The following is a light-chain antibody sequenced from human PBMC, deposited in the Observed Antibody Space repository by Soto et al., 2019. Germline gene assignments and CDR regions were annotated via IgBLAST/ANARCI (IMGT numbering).Light chain of an antibody. Sequence: QSALTQPASVSGSPGQSFTISCTGTSSDVGGWNFVSWYQQHPGKAPKLMIYGVSSRPSGVSNRFSGSKSGDTASLTISGLQPEDEADYYCSSYTSSTTLIFGGRTKVTVL. CDR1: SSDVGGWNF. CDR2: GVS. V-gene: IGLV2-14*01. CDR3: SSYTSSTTLI. J-gene: IGLJ2*01.